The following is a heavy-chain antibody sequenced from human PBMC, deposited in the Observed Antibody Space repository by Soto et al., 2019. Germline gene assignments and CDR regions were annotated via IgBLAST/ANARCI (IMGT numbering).Heavy chain of an antibody. CDR1: GFTFSSYA. CDR3: ARTHLYPRSSFLYYYGMDV. Sequence: QVQLVESGGGVVQPGRSLRLSCAASGFTFSSYAMHWVRQAPGKGLEWVAVISYDGSNKYYADSVKGRFTISRDNSKNTLYLQMNSLRAEDTAVYYCARTHLYPRSSFLYYYGMDVW. CDR2: ISYDGSNK. J-gene: IGHJ6*01. V-gene: IGHV3-30-3*01. D-gene: IGHD6-13*01.